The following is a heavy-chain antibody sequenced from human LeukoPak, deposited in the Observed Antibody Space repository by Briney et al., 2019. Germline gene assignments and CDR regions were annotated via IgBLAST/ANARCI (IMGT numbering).Heavy chain of an antibody. CDR3: ARRTRVPAATNAFDI. Sequence: PSETLSLTCTVSGGSISSGGYYWSWIRQPPGKGLEWIGYIYHSGSTYYNPSLKSRVTISVDRSKNQFSLKLSSVTAADTAVYYCARRTRVPAATNAFDIWGQGTMVTVSS. CDR1: GGSISSGGYY. CDR2: IYHSGST. V-gene: IGHV4-30-2*01. J-gene: IGHJ3*02. D-gene: IGHD2-2*01.